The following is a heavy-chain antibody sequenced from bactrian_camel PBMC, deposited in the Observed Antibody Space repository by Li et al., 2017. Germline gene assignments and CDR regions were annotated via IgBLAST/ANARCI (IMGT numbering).Heavy chain of an antibody. CDR2: VDREGTT. Sequence: HVQLVESGGGSVQTGGSLTLSCVASGYERIVRRYCMGWFRQAPGKEREGVAAVDREGTTDYADTVNGRFTISKDNYKDILYLHMNGLKPEDTGRYYCAADLTCRPGDARIVRRRLRAMDAWGKGTQVTVS. D-gene: IGHD1*01. V-gene: IGHV3S53*01. J-gene: IGHJ7*01. CDR1: GYERIVRRYC.